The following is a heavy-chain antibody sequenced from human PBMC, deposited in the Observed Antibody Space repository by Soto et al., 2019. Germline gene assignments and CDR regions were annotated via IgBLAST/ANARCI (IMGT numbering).Heavy chain of an antibody. CDR3: ARNYDTLTGYLAFDY. CDR2: IYYGGST. D-gene: IGHD3-9*01. CDR1: GGDVTSSRYY. J-gene: IGHJ4*02. Sequence: SETLSLTCTVSGGDVTSSRYYWAWIRQTPGKGLEWIGSIYYGGSTYYKSSLKSRVTISIDTSKNQLSLKLSSVTAADTAVYYCARNYDTLTGYLAFDYWGQGTLVTVSS. V-gene: IGHV4-39*01.